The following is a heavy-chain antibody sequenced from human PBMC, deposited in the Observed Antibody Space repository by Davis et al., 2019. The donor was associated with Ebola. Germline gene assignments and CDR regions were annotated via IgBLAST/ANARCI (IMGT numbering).Heavy chain of an antibody. D-gene: IGHD5-12*01. J-gene: IGHJ6*02. CDR1: GGSFSGYY. Sequence: MPSEILSLTCAVYGGSFSGYYWNWIRQPPGKGLEWIGEINHSGSTNYNPSLKSRVTISVDTSKNQFSLKLSSVTAADTAVYYCAGGQNSGYDWYYYYGMDVWGQGTTVTVSS. V-gene: IGHV4-34*01. CDR3: AGGQNSGYDWYYYYGMDV. CDR2: INHSGST.